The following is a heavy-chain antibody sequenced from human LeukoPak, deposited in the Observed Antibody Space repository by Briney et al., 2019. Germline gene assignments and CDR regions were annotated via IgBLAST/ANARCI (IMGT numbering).Heavy chain of an antibody. Sequence: ASVKVSCKASGYIFTNHYMHWVRQAPGQGLEWMGWINPNSGGTNYAQKFQGRVTMTRDTSISTAYMELSRLRSDDTAVYYCARGAKGYYYYYYYMDVWGKGTTVTISS. V-gene: IGHV1-2*02. J-gene: IGHJ6*03. CDR2: INPNSGGT. CDR3: ARGAKGYYYYYYYMDV. CDR1: GYIFTNHY.